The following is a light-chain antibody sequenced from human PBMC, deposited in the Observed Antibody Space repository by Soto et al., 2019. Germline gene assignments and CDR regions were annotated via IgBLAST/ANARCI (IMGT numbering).Light chain of an antibody. CDR3: CSYAGDSTWV. Sequence: QSALTQPASVSGSPGQSITISCTGTSSDVGNYNLVSWYQQHPGEAPKLLIYEGSKRPSGVSNRFSGSKFGNTASLTISGLQAEDAVDYYCCSYAGDSTWVFGGGTQLTVL. V-gene: IGLV2-23*01. J-gene: IGLJ3*02. CDR2: EGS. CDR1: SSDVGNYNL.